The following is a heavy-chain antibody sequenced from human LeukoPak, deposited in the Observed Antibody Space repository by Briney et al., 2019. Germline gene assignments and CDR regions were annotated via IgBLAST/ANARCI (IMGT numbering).Heavy chain of an antibody. CDR2: IYHSEST. CDR3: ARHGCSGGSCYFRRRWFDP. Sequence: NPSETLSLTCIVSAYSISSGYYWGWIRQPPGKGLEWIGSIYHSESTYYNPSLKSRVTISIDTSKNQFSLKLSSVTAADTAVYYCARHGCSGGSCYFRRRWFDPWGQGTLVTVSS. J-gene: IGHJ5*02. CDR1: AYSISSGYY. D-gene: IGHD2-15*01. V-gene: IGHV4-38-2*02.